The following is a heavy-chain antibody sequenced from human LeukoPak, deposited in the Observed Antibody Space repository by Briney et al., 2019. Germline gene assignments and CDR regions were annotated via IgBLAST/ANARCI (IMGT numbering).Heavy chain of an antibody. V-gene: IGHV1-2*02. CDR1: GYTFTGYY. CDR2: INPNSGGT. Sequence: ASVKVSCKASGYTFTGYYMHWVRQAPGQGLEWMGWINPNSGGTNYAQKFKGRVTMTRDTSISTAYMELSRLRSDDTAVYYCARGPYSSGWYEKGNWFDPWGQGTLVTVSS. D-gene: IGHD6-19*01. CDR3: ARGPYSSGWYEKGNWFDP. J-gene: IGHJ5*02.